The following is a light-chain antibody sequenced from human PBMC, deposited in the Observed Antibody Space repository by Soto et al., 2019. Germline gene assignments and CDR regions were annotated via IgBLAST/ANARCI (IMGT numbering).Light chain of an antibody. CDR2: AAS. CDR3: QQVNNYPLT. J-gene: IGKJ4*01. Sequence: DIQMTQSPSSLSSSVGDRVTLTCRASQGISNYLAWYQQKPGKVPKLLSYAASTLQSGVPSRFRGSGSETDFTLTISSLKPEDFATYYCQQVNNYPLTFGGGTKVDIK. CDR1: QGISNY. V-gene: IGKV1-9*01.